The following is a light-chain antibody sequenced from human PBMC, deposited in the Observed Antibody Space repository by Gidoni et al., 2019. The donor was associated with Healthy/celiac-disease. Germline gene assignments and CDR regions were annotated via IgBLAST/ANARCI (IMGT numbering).Light chain of an antibody. CDR3: QQYNSYSPLT. CDR2: KAS. J-gene: IGKJ4*01. CDR1: QSISSW. V-gene: IGKV1-5*03. Sequence: EIQMTQSPSTLSASVGDRVTITCRASQSISSWLAWYQQKPGKAPKLLIYKASSLESGVPSRFSGSGSGTEFTLTISSLQPDDFATYYCQQYNSYSPLTFGGXTKVEIK.